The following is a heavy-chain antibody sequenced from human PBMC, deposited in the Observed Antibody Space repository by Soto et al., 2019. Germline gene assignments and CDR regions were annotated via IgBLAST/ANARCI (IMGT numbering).Heavy chain of an antibody. D-gene: IGHD3-16*01. CDR3: ARDYDYVWGTPGH. CDR2: INAGNGNT. V-gene: IGHV1-3*01. CDR1: GYTFTAYA. Sequence: QVQLVQSGAEVKKPGASVKVSCKASGYTFTAYAIQWVRQAPGQRLEWMGWINAGNGNTKYSQKFQGRVTITRDTSASTVYMELTSLISEDTAGYYCARDYDYVWGTPGHWGQGTLVTVSS. J-gene: IGHJ4*02.